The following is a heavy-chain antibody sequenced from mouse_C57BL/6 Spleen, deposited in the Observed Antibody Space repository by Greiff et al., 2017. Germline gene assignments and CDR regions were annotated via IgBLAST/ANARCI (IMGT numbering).Heavy chain of an antibody. D-gene: IGHD1-1*01. CDR3: ASLAGVVGDY. CDR1: GYTFTSYW. J-gene: IGHJ2*01. Sequence: VQLQQPGAELVRPGTSVKLSCKASGYTFTSYWMHWVKQRPGQGLEWIGVIDPSDSYTNYNQKFKGKATLTVDTSSSTAYMQLSSLTSEDSAVYYCASLAGVVGDYWGQGTTLTVSS. V-gene: IGHV1-59*01. CDR2: IDPSDSYT.